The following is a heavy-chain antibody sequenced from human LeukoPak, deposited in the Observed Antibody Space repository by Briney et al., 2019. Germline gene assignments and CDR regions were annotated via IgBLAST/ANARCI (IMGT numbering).Heavy chain of an antibody. V-gene: IGHV4-34*01. CDR2: MKQSGTP. J-gene: IGHJ4*02. CDR1: GGSFSAFH. D-gene: IGHD3-10*01. Sequence: PSETLSLTCAVYGGSFSAFHWNWLRQSPAKGLEWLGEMKQSGTPRYNPSLQSRVTISVDKSKNQFSLNVRSVTAADTAVYYCASRPFLYGFRTYFDNWAQGTLVTVSS. CDR3: ASRPFLYGFRTYFDN.